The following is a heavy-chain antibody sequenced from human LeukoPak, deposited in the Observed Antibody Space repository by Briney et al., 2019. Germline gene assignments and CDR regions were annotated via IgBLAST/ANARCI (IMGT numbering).Heavy chain of an antibody. CDR1: GYSISSDYY. CDR2: IYHRGST. D-gene: IGHD3-10*01. Sequence: PSETLSLTCSVSGYSISSDYYWGWNRQPPGKGLEWIGTIYHRGSTYYNLSLKSRVTISLDKSKNHFSLKLSSVTAADTAVYYCARVEEGYGSGRRENYYYYYMDVWGKGTTVTISS. J-gene: IGHJ6*03. CDR3: ARVEEGYGSGRRENYYYYYMDV. V-gene: IGHV4-38-2*02.